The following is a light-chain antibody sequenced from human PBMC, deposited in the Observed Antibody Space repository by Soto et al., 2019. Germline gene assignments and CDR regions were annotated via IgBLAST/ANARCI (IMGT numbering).Light chain of an antibody. CDR1: SGHSSYA. CDR3: QTWGTGIVV. CDR2: LNSDGSH. Sequence: QLVLTQSPSASASLGASVKLTCTLSSGHSSYAIAWHQQQPEKGPRYLMKLNSDGSHSKGDGIPDRFSGSSSGAECYLTISSLQSDDEADYYCQTWGTGIVVFGGGTKVTVL. J-gene: IGLJ2*01. V-gene: IGLV4-69*01.